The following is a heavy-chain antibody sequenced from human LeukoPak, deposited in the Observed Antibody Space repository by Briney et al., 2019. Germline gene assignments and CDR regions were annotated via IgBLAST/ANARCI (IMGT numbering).Heavy chain of an antibody. CDR1: GGSFSGYY. J-gene: IGHJ6*03. CDR3: ARSAAARYMDV. V-gene: IGHV4-34*01. CDR2: INHSGST. Sequence: SETLSLTCAVYGGSFSGYYWSWIRQPPGKGLEWIGEINHSGSTNYNPSLKSRVTISVDTSKNQFSLKLSSVTAADTAVYYCARSAAARYMDVWGKGTTVTVSS. D-gene: IGHD6-25*01.